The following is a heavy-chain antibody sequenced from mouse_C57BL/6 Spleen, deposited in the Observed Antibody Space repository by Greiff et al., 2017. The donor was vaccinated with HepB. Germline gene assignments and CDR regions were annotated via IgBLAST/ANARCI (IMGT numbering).Heavy chain of an antibody. Sequence: EVKLVESGGGLVQPGGSLKLSCAASGFTFSDYYMYWVRQTPEKRLEWVAYISNGGGSTYYPDTVKGRFTISRDNAKNTLYLQMSRLKSEDTAMYYCARHVYYDPWYFDVWGTGTTVTVSS. D-gene: IGHD1-1*01. V-gene: IGHV5-12*01. CDR3: ARHVYYDPWYFDV. CDR2: ISNGGGST. J-gene: IGHJ1*03. CDR1: GFTFSDYY.